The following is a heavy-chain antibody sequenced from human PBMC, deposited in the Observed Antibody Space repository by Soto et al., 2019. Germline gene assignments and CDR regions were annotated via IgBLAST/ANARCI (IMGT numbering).Heavy chain of an antibody. D-gene: IGHD3-10*01. V-gene: IGHV2-5*02. Sequence: QITLKESGPTLVKPTQPLTLTCTFSGFSLSTSGVGVGWIRQPPGKALEWLALIYWDDDKRYSPSQKNRPTITQNTSKHRGVLTMTDVDPVDTAAYYCAHMGSYRNWFDPWGQGTLVTVSS. CDR1: GFSLSTSGVG. CDR3: AHMGSYRNWFDP. J-gene: IGHJ5*02. CDR2: IYWDDDK.